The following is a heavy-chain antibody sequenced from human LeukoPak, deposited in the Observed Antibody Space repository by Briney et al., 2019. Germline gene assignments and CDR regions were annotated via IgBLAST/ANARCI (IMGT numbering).Heavy chain of an antibody. CDR1: GFTFNSYA. Sequence: PGESLRLSCAASGFTFNSYAMNWVRQAPGKGLEWVSAITGVTATTYYADSVKGRFAISRDNAKKMVFLQMNSLTAEDTALYYCAKSRWDCGDGGCYSGLFDYWGQGALVTVSS. CDR2: ITGVTATT. D-gene: IGHD2-15*01. J-gene: IGHJ4*02. CDR3: AKSRWDCGDGGCYSGLFDY. V-gene: IGHV3-23*01.